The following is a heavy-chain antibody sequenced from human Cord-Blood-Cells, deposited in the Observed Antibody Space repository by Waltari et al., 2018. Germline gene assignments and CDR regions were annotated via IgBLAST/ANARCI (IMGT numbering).Heavy chain of an antibody. CDR2: INQSGST. J-gene: IGHJ4*02. D-gene: IGHD3-22*01. Sequence: QVQLQQWGAGLLKPSETLSLTCAVYGGSFSGYYWSWIRQPPGKGLEWIGEINQSGSTNYSPALKSRVTISVDTSKNQFSLKLSSVTAADTAVYYCARGQYYDSSGYYYYFDYWGQGTLVTVSS. V-gene: IGHV4-34*01. CDR1: GGSFSGYY. CDR3: ARGQYYDSSGYYYYFDY.